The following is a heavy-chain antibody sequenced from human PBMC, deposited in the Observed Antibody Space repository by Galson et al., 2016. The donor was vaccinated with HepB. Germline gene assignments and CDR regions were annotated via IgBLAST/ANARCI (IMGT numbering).Heavy chain of an antibody. V-gene: IGHV4-34*01. D-gene: IGHD2-2*01. CDR3: ASDPFGVVVPAAEGG. J-gene: IGHJ4*02. Sequence: ETLSLTCAVYGGSFSGYYWSWIRQSPGKGLEWIGEMNHRGSTSYNPSLKSRVTISGDTSKKQFSLKLSSVTAADTAAYYCASDPFGVVVPAAEGGWGQGTLVTVSS. CDR1: GGSFSGYY. CDR2: MNHRGST.